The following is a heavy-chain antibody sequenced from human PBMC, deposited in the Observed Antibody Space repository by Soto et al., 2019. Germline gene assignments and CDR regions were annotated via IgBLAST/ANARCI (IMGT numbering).Heavy chain of an antibody. V-gene: IGHV4-31*03. CDR3: ARNSVVVVTAIDY. CDR1: GGSISSGGYY. CDR2: IYYSGST. D-gene: IGHD2-21*02. Sequence: QVQLQESGPGLVKPSQTLSLTCTVSGGSISSGGYYWSWIRQHPGKGLEWIGYIYYSGSTYYNPSRRSRVTISVDTSKNQFSLNLSSVTAADTAVYYCARNSVVVVTAIDYWGQGTLVTVSS. J-gene: IGHJ4*02.